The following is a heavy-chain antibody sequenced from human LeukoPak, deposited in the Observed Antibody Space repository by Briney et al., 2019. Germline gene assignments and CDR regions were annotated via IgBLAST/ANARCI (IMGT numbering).Heavy chain of an antibody. CDR1: GYTFTTYD. V-gene: IGHV1-8*01. D-gene: IGHD7-27*01. J-gene: IGHJ4*02. CDR2: MSPNSGDT. Sequence: ASVKVSCKASGYTFTTYDINWVRQATGQGLEWLGWMSPNSGDTGYAQKFQGRVTMTSDSSISTAYMELSSLRSEDTAIYYCVRTPPNWGFDYWGQGTLVTVSS. CDR3: VRTPPNWGFDY.